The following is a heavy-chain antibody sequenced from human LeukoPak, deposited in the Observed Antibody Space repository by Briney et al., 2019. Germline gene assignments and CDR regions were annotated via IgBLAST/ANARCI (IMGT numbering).Heavy chain of an antibody. D-gene: IGHD1-26*01. Sequence: SETLSLTCTVSGGSISSGDYYWSWIRQPAGKGLEWIGRIYTSGSTNYNPSLKSRVTISVDTSKNQFSLKLSSVTAADTAVYYCARARRVGASFVKTTYYMDVWGKGTTVTVSS. CDR2: IYTSGST. V-gene: IGHV4-61*02. CDR1: GGSISSGDYY. J-gene: IGHJ6*03. CDR3: ARARRVGASFVKTTYYMDV.